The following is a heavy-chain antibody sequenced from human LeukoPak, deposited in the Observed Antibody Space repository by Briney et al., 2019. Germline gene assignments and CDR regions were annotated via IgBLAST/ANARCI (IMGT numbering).Heavy chain of an antibody. CDR1: GFTVSSNY. CDR2: IKQDGSEK. Sequence: GGSLRLSCAASGFTVSSNYMSWVRQAPGKGLEWVANIKQDGSEKYYVDSVKGRFTISRDNAKNSLYLQMNSLRAEDTAVYYCAREPGGGWYPYFDYWGQGTLVTVSS. V-gene: IGHV3-7*01. CDR3: AREPGGGWYPYFDY. J-gene: IGHJ4*02. D-gene: IGHD6-19*01.